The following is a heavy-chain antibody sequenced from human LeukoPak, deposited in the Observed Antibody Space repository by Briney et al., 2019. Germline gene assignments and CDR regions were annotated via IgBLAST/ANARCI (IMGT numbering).Heavy chain of an antibody. Sequence: GGSLRHSCAASGCTSSTYAVNWVRQAPGKGLEWVSSISGRGGRKYYAYSVKGRFPISRNNAKNPRYLQMNSRRAEDTAMYYCAKDPVGRNPPYYFDYWGEGTLVTVSS. D-gene: IGHD4-23*01. V-gene: IGHV3-23*01. J-gene: IGHJ4*02. CDR3: AKDPVGRNPPYYFDY. CDR2: ISGRGGRK. CDR1: GCTSSTYA.